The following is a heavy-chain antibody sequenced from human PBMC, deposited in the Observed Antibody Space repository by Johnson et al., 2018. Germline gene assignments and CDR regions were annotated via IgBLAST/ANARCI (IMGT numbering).Heavy chain of an antibody. CDR3: ARTNWGWGKGAFDI. CDR2: ISWNSVNR. Sequence: VQLVESGGGLVQPGRSXRLSCAASGFTFDDYAMHWVRQAPGKGLAWVSGISWNSVNRGYAASVKGRFTISRDNAKNSPYLHMNSLRAEDTALYYCARTNWGWGKGAFDIWGQGTMVTVSS. CDR1: GFTFDDYA. V-gene: IGHV3-9*01. J-gene: IGHJ3*02. D-gene: IGHD7-27*01.